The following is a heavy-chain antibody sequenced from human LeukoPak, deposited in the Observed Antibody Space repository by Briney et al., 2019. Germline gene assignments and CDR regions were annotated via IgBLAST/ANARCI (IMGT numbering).Heavy chain of an antibody. CDR2: INPNTAGT. Sequence: ASVKVSCKASGYTFTDYYIHWVRQAPGQGLEWMGRINPNTAGTNYEQKFQGRVTMTRDTSISTAYMELSRLRSDDTAIYYCARDPREYFDYWGQGTLVTVSS. J-gene: IGHJ4*02. CDR1: GYTFTDYY. V-gene: IGHV1-2*06. CDR3: ARDPREYFDY.